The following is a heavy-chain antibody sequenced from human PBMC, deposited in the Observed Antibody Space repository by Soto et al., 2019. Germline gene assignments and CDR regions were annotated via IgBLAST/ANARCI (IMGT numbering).Heavy chain of an antibody. CDR2: ISGSGGST. D-gene: IGHD2-2*01. CDR3: ARGRGYCSSTSCPRHGMDV. CDR1: GFTFSSYG. V-gene: IGHV3-23*01. Sequence: EVQLLESGGGLVQPGGSLRLSCAASGFTFSSYGMSWVRQAPGKGLEWVSAISGSGGSTYYADSVKGRFPISRDNCKNTLNLQMNRLRDEDTAVYYCARGRGYCSSTSCPRHGMDVWGQGTTVTVSS. J-gene: IGHJ6*02.